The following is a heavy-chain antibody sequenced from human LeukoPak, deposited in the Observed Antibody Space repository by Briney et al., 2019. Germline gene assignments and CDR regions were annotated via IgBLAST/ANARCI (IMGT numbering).Heavy chain of an antibody. V-gene: IGHV3-74*01. CDR2: INSDGTDI. CDR1: GFTFSSYW. Sequence: GGSLRLSCAASGFTFSSYWMHSFRQAPGKGLEWVARINSDGTDISYGDSVKGRFTISRDNAKNTLYLQMNSLRVEDTAVYHCARAGYYDSSNYYAYFQHWGQGTLVTVSS. D-gene: IGHD3-22*01. J-gene: IGHJ1*01. CDR3: ARAGYYDSSNYYAYFQH.